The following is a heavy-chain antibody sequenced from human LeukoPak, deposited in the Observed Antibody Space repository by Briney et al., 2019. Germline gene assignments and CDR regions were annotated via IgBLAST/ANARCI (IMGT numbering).Heavy chain of an antibody. J-gene: IGHJ6*02. D-gene: IGHD5/OR15-5a*01. CDR2: FDPEDGET. CDR1: GGTFSSYA. V-gene: IGHV1-24*01. CDR3: ATDSTTRVYYYGMDV. Sequence: GASVKVSCKASGGTFSSYAMHWVRQAPGQRLEWMGGFDPEDGETIYAQKFQGRVTMTEDTSTDTAYMELSSLRSEDTAVYYCATDSTTRVYYYGMDVWGQGTTVTVSS.